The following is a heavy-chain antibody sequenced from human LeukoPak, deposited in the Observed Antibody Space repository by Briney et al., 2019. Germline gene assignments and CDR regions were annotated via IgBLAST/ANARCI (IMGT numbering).Heavy chain of an antibody. Sequence: ASVKVSCKASGGTFSSYAISCVRQAPGQGLEWMGTIIPIVGIANYAQKFQGRVTITADKSTSTAYMEVSRLRSEDTAVYYCARDGEMATIYFDYWGQGTLVTVSS. J-gene: IGHJ4*02. V-gene: IGHV1-69*04. CDR1: GGTFSSYA. CDR3: ARDGEMATIYFDY. CDR2: IIPIVGIA. D-gene: IGHD5-24*01.